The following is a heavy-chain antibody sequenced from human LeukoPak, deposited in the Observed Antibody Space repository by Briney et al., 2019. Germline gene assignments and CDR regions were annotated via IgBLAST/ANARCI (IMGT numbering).Heavy chain of an antibody. CDR1: GGSISSSYW. CDR2: IYHSGST. CDR3: ARDGEMATIENYFDY. D-gene: IGHD5-24*01. J-gene: IGHJ4*02. Sequence: PSETLSLTCAVSGGSISSSYWWSWIRQPPGKGLEWIGEIYHSGSTNYNLSLKSRVTISVDKSKNQFSLKLNSVTAADTAVYYCARDGEMATIENYFDYWGQGTLVTVSS. V-gene: IGHV4-4*02.